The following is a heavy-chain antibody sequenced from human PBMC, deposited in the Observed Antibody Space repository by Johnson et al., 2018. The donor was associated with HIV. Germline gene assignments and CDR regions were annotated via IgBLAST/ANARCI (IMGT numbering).Heavy chain of an antibody. CDR2: ISGNSGSI. CDR3: AKRVPSKQLVDAFDI. J-gene: IGHJ3*02. Sequence: LLVESGGGLVQPGRSLRLSCSASGFTFDDYAMHWVRQAPGKGLEWVSGISGNSGSIGYADSVKGRFTISRDNSKNKLYLQMNSLRAEDTAVYYCAKRVPSKQLVDAFDIWGQGTMVTVSS. D-gene: IGHD6-6*01. CDR1: GFTFDDYA. V-gene: IGHV3-9*01.